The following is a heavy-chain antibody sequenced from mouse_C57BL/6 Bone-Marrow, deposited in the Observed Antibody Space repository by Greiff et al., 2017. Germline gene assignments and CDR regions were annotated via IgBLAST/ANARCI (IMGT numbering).Heavy chain of an antibody. J-gene: IGHJ3*01. CDR2: IHPNSGST. D-gene: IGHD2-3*01. CDR3: ARYWVLPWFAY. CDR1: GYTFTSYY. Sequence: QVQLQQPGAELVKPGASVKLSCTASGYTFTSYYMHWVKQRPEQGLEWIGMIHPNSGSTNYNEKFKSKATLTVDTSSSTAYMQLSSLTSEDSEVYYCARYWVLPWFAYWGQGTLVTVSA. V-gene: IGHV1-64*01.